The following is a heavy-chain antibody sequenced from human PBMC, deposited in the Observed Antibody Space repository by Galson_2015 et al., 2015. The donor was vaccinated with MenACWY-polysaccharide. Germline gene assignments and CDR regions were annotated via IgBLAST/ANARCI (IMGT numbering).Heavy chain of an antibody. J-gene: IGHJ3*02. CDR1: GFTFSSSW. CDR3: AKDSPRHCSGGSCYDAFDI. V-gene: IGHV3-74*01. CDR2: ILSDGSST. D-gene: IGHD2-15*01. Sequence: SLRLSCAASGFTFSSSWMHWVRHAPGKGLVWVSRILSDGSSTSYADSVKGRFTISRDNSKNTLYVQMNSLRAEDTAVYYCAKDSPRHCSGGSCYDAFDIWGQGTLVTVSS.